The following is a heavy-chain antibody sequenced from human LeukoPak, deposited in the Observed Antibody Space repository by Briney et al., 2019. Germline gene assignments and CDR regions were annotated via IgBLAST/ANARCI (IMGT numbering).Heavy chain of an antibody. Sequence: PSETLSLTCTVSGGSISSYYWSWIRQPPGKGLEWIGYIYYSGSTNYNPSLKSRVTISVDTSKNQFSLKLSSVTAADTAVYYCARGVTTVTTFHYYYGMGVWGQGTTVTVSS. V-gene: IGHV4-59*01. CDR2: IYYSGST. J-gene: IGHJ6*02. CDR3: ARGVTTVTTFHYYYGMGV. CDR1: GGSISSYY. D-gene: IGHD4-17*01.